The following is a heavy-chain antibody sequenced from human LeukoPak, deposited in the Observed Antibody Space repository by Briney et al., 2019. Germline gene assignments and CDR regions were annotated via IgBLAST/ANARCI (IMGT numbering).Heavy chain of an antibody. D-gene: IGHD6-13*01. CDR2: ISWNSGSI. V-gene: IGHV3-9*01. J-gene: IGHJ4*02. CDR3: AKGEGKHPIAAAGN. CDR1: GFTFDDYA. Sequence: GRSLRLSCAASGFTFDDYAMHWVRQAPGKGLEWVSGISWNSGSIGYADSVKGRFTISRDNAKNSLYLQMNSLRAEDTALYYCAKGEGKHPIAAAGNWGQGTLVTVSS.